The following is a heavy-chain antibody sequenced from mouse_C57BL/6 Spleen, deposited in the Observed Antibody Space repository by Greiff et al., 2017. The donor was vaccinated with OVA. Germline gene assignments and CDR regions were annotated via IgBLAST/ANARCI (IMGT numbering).Heavy chain of an antibody. CDR2: IAPNSGGP. CDR3: ARYDYGYAMDY. J-gene: IGHJ4*01. CDR1: GYTFTSSW. Sequence: VQLQQPGAELVKPGAPGKLSGKASGYTFTSSWLHWVKQRPGRGLEGMGRIAPNSGGPKYNERFKSKATLTVDKPSSTAYMQLSSLTSEDSAVYYCARYDYGYAMDYWGQGTSVTVSS. V-gene: IGHV1-72*01. D-gene: IGHD2-4*01.